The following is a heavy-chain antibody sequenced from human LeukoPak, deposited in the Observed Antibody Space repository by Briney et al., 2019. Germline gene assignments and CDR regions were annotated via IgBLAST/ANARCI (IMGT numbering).Heavy chain of an antibody. J-gene: IGHJ6*03. CDR2: INHSEST. D-gene: IGHD2-2*02. V-gene: IGHV4-34*01. CDR3: ARVRGCSSTSCYTQGYYYYMDV. CDR1: GGSFSGYY. Sequence: SDTLSLTCAVYGGSFSGYYWSWIRQPPGKGLEGIGEINHSESTSYNPSLKSRVTISVDTSKNQFSLKLSSVTAADTAVYYCARVRGCSSTSCYTQGYYYYMDVWGKGTTVTVSS.